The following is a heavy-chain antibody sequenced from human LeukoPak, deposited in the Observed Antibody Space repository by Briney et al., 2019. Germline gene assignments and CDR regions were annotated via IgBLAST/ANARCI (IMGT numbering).Heavy chain of an antibody. CDR3: ARDGGGSSWYFGY. D-gene: IGHD6-13*01. Sequence: PSETLSLTCTVSGGSISSYYWSWIRQPPGKALKWIGYIYYSGSTNYNPSLKSRVTISVDTSKNQFSLKLSSVTAADTAVYYCARDGGGSSWYFGYWGQGTLVTVSS. CDR2: IYYSGST. J-gene: IGHJ4*02. V-gene: IGHV4-59*01. CDR1: GGSISSYY.